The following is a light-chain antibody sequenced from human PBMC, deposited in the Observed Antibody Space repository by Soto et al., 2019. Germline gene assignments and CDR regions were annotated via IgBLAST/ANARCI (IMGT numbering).Light chain of an antibody. V-gene: IGLV2-23*02. CDR3: CSYAGSSTPYV. CDR2: EVS. Sequence: QSVLTQPASGSGSPGQSIPIFCTGTSSDVGSYNLVSWYQHHPGKAPKLMIYEVSKRPSGVSNRFSGSKSGNTASLTISGLQAEDEADYYCCSYAGSSTPYVFGTGTKVTVL. CDR1: SSDVGSYNL. J-gene: IGLJ1*01.